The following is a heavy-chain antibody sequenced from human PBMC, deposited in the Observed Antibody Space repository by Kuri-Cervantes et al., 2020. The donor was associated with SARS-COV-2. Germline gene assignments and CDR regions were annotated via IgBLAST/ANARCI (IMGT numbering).Heavy chain of an antibody. CDR1: GFTFSSYA. Sequence: GGSLRLSCAASGFTFSSYAMHWVRQAPGKGLEWVAVISYDGSNKYYADSVKGRFTISRDNSKNTLYLQMNSLRAEDTAVYYCARDRVVPAATTKNYYYYYGMDVRGQGTTVTVSS. J-gene: IGHJ6*02. CDR3: ARDRVVPAATTKNYYYYYGMDV. D-gene: IGHD2-2*01. V-gene: IGHV3-30*07. CDR2: ISYDGSNK.